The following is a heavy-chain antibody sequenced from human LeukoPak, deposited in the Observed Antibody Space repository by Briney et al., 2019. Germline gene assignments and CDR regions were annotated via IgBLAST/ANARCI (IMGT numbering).Heavy chain of an antibody. Sequence: GGSLRLSCAASGFTVSSNYMSWVRQAPGRGLEWVSVIYSGGSTYFANSVKGRFTISRDNSKNTVYLQMNSLRAEDTAVYYCARVKYSDSSGYYYGAFDIWGQGTMVTVSS. CDR1: GFTVSSNY. V-gene: IGHV3-53*01. J-gene: IGHJ3*02. D-gene: IGHD3-22*01. CDR3: ARVKYSDSSGYYYGAFDI. CDR2: IYSGGST.